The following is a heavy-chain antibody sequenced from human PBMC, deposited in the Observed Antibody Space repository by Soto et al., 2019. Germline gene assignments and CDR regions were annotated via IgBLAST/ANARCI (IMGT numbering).Heavy chain of an antibody. CDR2: LYYTGRT. J-gene: IGHJ5*02. V-gene: IGHV4-39*02. CDR1: GGSISSGTYY. D-gene: IGHD3-10*01. CDR3: ARRLARGVIGWFDP. Sequence: SESLYLNGTVSGGSISSGTYYWGWILQPPGKGLEWIGSLYYTGRTYYIPSLKSRVTISVDTSKNHFSLNLTSVTAADTAVYYCARRLARGVIGWFDPWGQGTLVTVSS.